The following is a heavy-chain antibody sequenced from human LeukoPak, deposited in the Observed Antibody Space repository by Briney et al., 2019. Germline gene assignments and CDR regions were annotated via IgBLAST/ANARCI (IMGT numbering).Heavy chain of an antibody. J-gene: IGHJ4*02. V-gene: IGHV3-30-3*01. CDR2: ISYDGSNK. Sequence: GRSLRLSCAASGFTFSSYVMHWVRQAPGKGLEWVAVISYDGSNKYYADSVKGRFTISRDNSKNTLYLQMNSLRAEDTAVYYCARDPSYCSGGSCFYFDYWGQGTLVTVSS. D-gene: IGHD2-15*01. CDR3: ARDPSYCSGGSCFYFDY. CDR1: GFTFSSYV.